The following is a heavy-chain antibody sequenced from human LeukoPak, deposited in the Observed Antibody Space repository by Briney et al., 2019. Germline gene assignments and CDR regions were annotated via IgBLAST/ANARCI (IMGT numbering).Heavy chain of an antibody. V-gene: IGHV3-53*01. J-gene: IGHJ4*02. CDR1: GFSVRTTY. D-gene: IGHD3-22*01. CDR2: LYTGGGT. Sequence: GGSLRLSCAASGFSVRTTYMSWVRQAPGKALEWVSVLYTGGGTDHADSVKGRFTISRDNSKNTLSLQMNSLRAEDTAIYYCTRSGYRHPYHFDSWGQGTLVTVSS. CDR3: TRSGYRHPYHFDS.